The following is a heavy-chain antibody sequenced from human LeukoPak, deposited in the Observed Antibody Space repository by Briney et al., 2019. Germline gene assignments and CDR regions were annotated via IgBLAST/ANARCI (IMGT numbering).Heavy chain of an antibody. CDR2: IIPIFGTA. CDR3: AREYRGDGYNGHAFDI. V-gene: IGHV1-69*05. D-gene: IGHD5-24*01. J-gene: IGHJ3*02. CDR1: GGTFSSYA. Sequence: ASVKVSCKASGGTFSSYAIGWVRQAPGQGLEWMGGIIPIFGTANYAQKFQGRVTITTDESTSTAYMELSSLRSEDTAVYYCAREYRGDGYNGHAFDIWGQGTMVTVSS.